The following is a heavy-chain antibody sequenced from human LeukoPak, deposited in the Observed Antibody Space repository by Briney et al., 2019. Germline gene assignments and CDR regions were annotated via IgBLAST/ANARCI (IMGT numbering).Heavy chain of an antibody. CDR1: GYSLSSGFF. CDR2: IYYSGST. CDR3: ARHHGGYGGRHFDY. J-gene: IGHJ4*02. Sequence: PSETLSLTCTVSGYSLSSGFFCDWIRQSPGKGLEWIGYIYYSGSTNYNPSLKSRVTISVDTSKNQFSLKLSSVTAADTAVYYCARHHGGYGGRHFDYWGQGTLVTVSS. V-gene: IGHV4-38-2*02. D-gene: IGHD5-12*01.